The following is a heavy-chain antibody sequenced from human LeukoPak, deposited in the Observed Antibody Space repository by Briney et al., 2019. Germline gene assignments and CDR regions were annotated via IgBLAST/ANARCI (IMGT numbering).Heavy chain of an antibody. CDR2: IWYDGSNK. D-gene: IGHD2-8*01. J-gene: IGHJ5*02. CDR3: ARDGYCTHGVCRTNWFDP. CDR1: RFTFSSYG. Sequence: GGSLRLSCAASRFTFSSYGMHWVRQAPGKGLEWVAVIWYDGSNKYYADPVKGRFTISRDNSRNTLYLQMNSLRAEDTAVYYCARDGYCTHGVCRTNWFDPWGQGTLVTVSS. V-gene: IGHV3-33*01.